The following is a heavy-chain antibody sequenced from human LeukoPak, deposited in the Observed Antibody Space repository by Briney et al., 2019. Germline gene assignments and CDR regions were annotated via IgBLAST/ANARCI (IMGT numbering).Heavy chain of an antibody. CDR1: GFTFDDYA. CDR3: AKGRLDYYGSGSYPDY. CDR2: IIGDGGST. Sequence: GGSLRLSCAASGFTFDDYAMHWVRQAPGKGLEWVSLIIGDGGSTYYADSVKRRFTISKDNSKHSLYLQMNSPRTEDTALYYCAKGRLDYYGSGSYPDYWGQGTLVTVSS. J-gene: IGHJ4*02. V-gene: IGHV3-43*02. D-gene: IGHD3-10*01.